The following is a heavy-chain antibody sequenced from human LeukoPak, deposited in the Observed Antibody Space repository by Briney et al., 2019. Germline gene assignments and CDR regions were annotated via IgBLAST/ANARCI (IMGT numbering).Heavy chain of an antibody. Sequence: SETLSLTCTVSGGSISSYFWSWIRQPAGKGLEWIGRIYSSGSTNYDPSLKSRVTISVDTSNNQFSLKLSSVTAADTAVYYCVRGLYSSGWSVDYFDYWGQGTLVTVSS. V-gene: IGHV4-4*07. D-gene: IGHD6-19*01. J-gene: IGHJ4*02. CDR3: VRGLYSSGWSVDYFDY. CDR1: GGSISSYF. CDR2: IYSSGST.